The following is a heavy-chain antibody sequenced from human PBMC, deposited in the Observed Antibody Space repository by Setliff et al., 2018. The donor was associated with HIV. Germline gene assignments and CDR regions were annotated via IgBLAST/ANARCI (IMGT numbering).Heavy chain of an antibody. V-gene: IGHV4-59*05. Sequence: PSETLSLTCTVSGGSISSHFWSWIRQPPGKGLEWIGSIYYSGSTYYNPSLKSRVTISVDTSKNQFSLKLSSVTAADTAVYYCARIPIGGVGATSYWGQGTLVTVSS. D-gene: IGHD1-26*01. CDR2: IYYSGST. CDR1: GGSISSHF. J-gene: IGHJ4*02. CDR3: ARIPIGGVGATSY.